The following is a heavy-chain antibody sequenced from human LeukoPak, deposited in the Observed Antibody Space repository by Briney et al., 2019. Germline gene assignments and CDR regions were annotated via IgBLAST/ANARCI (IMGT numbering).Heavy chain of an antibody. D-gene: IGHD2-15*01. CDR1: GISFMSSA. CDR3: AAEKWLYCSGGACYPDAFDI. J-gene: IGHJ3*02. CDR2: IVVGSGVT. Sequence: SVKVSCKASGISFMSSAVQWVRQARGQRLEWIGWIVVGSGVTNYAQKFLERVTITRDMSTSTVFMELSSLRSEDTALYYCAAEKWLYCSGGACYPDAFDIWGQGTMVTVSS. V-gene: IGHV1-58*01.